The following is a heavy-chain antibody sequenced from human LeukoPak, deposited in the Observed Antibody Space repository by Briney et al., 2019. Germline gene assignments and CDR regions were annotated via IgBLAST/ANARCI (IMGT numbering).Heavy chain of an antibody. Sequence: PGGSLRLSCAASGLTFSDYWMSWVRQSPGKGLEWVANIKHDGSEKYYVDSVKGRFTISRDNAKNSLYLQMNSLRAEDTAVYSCARDSLRYCSGDSCYYNYWGQGTLVTVPS. V-gene: IGHV3-7*01. CDR3: ARDSLRYCSGDSCYYNY. CDR2: IKHDGSEK. CDR1: GLTFSDYW. D-gene: IGHD2-15*01. J-gene: IGHJ4*02.